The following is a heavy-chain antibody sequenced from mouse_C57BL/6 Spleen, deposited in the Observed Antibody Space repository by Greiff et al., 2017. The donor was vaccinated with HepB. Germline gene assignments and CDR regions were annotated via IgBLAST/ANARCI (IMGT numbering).Heavy chain of an antibody. CDR2: ISYDGSN. Sequence: VQLKESGPGLVKPSQSLSLTCSVTGYSITSGYYWNWIRQFPGNKLEWMGYISYDGSNNYNPSLKNRISITRDTSKNQFFLKLNSVTTEDTATYYCARSRYGSSYGGYFDVWGTGTTVTVSS. CDR1: GYSITSGYY. D-gene: IGHD1-1*01. V-gene: IGHV3-6*01. CDR3: ARSRYGSSYGGYFDV. J-gene: IGHJ1*03.